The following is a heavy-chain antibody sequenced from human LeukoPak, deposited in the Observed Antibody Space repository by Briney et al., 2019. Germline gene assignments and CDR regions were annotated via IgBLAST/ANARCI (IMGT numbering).Heavy chain of an antibody. CDR1: GFTVSNNY. V-gene: IGHV3-53*01. Sequence: PGGSLRLSCAASGFTVSNNYMSWVRQAPGKGLEWVSAIYSGGSTYYADSVKGRFTISRDNSKNTLYLQMNSLRAEDTAVYYCARVPRGYDSPWGQGTLVTVSS. CDR3: ARVPRGYDSP. CDR2: IYSGGST. D-gene: IGHD3-22*01. J-gene: IGHJ5*02.